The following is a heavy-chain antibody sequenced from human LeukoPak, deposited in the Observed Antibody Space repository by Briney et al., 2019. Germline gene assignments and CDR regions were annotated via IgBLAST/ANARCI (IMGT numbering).Heavy chain of an antibody. J-gene: IGHJ4*02. Sequence: ASVKVSCKASGYTFTGYYMHWVRQAPGQGLEWMGWINPNSGGTNYAQKFQGRVTMTRDTSISTAYMELSSLRSEDTAVYYCARGLKKTTVTTVDYWGQGTLVTVSS. V-gene: IGHV1-2*02. D-gene: IGHD4-17*01. CDR3: ARGLKKTTVTTVDY. CDR1: GYTFTGYY. CDR2: INPNSGGT.